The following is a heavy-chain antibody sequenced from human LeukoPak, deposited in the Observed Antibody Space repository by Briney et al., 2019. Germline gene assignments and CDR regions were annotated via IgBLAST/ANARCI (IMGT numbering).Heavy chain of an antibody. CDR2: INPNSGGT. D-gene: IGHD6-13*01. J-gene: IGHJ6*02. CDR3: ARDLGRAAGDDYYYYYGMDV. Sequence: ASVKVSCKASGYTFTGYYMHWVRQAPGQGPEWMGWINPNSGGTNYAQKFQGWVTMTRDTSISTAYMELSRLRSDDTAVYYCARDLGRAAGDDYYYYYGMDVWGQGTTVTVSS. CDR1: GYTFTGYY. V-gene: IGHV1-2*04.